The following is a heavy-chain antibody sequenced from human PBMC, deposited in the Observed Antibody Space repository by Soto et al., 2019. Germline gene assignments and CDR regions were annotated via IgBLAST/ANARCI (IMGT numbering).Heavy chain of an antibody. CDR2: ISGSGGST. CDR3: AKGSVPTYDYVWGSYRTPTDSFDY. J-gene: IGHJ4*02. Sequence: GGSLRLSCAASGFTFSSYAMSWVRQAPGKGLEWVSAISGSGGSTYYADSVKGRFTISRDNSKNTLYLQMNSLRAEDTAVYYCAKGSVPTYDYVWGSYRTPTDSFDYWGQGTLVTVSS. CDR1: GFTFSSYA. D-gene: IGHD3-16*02. V-gene: IGHV3-23*01.